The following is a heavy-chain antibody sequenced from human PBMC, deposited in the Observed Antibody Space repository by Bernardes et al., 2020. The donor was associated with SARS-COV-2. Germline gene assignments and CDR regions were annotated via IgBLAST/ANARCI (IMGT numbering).Heavy chain of an antibody. D-gene: IGHD6-6*01. Sequence: GESLKISCKGSGYSFTSYWIGWVRQMPGKGLEWMGIIYPGDSDTRYSPSFQGQVTISADKSISTAYLQWSSLKASDTAMYYCARRKASIAARPLHYYGMDVWGQGTTVTVSS. V-gene: IGHV5-51*01. CDR2: IYPGDSDT. CDR1: GYSFTSYW. J-gene: IGHJ6*02. CDR3: ARRKASIAARPLHYYGMDV.